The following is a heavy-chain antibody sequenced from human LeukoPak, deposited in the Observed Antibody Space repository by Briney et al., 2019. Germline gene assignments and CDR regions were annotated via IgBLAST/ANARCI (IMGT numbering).Heavy chain of an antibody. CDR2: TTGSGART. Sequence: GGSLRLSCAASGFIFSSYAMTWVRQAPGKGLEWVSATTGSGARTFYADPVKGRFTVPRDNAKNTLYLQMNSLSAEDAAVYYCARDFRSDFPNWFDPWGRGALVTVSS. CDR1: GFIFSSYA. J-gene: IGHJ5*02. CDR3: ARDFRSDFPNWFDP. D-gene: IGHD3-3*01. V-gene: IGHV3-23*01.